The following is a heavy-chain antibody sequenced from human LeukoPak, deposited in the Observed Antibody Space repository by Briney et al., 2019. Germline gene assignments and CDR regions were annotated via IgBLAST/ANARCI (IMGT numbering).Heavy chain of an antibody. CDR1: GYSISSGYY. CDR3: ARQNGDHPDY. CDR2: IYHSGTT. Sequence: SETLSLTCGVSGYSISSGYYWGWIRQIPGKGLEWIGSIYHSGTTYYSPSLKSRVMISVDTSRNQFSLKLNSVTAADTAVYYCARQNGDHPDYWGQGTLVTVSS. J-gene: IGHJ4*02. D-gene: IGHD2-21*02. V-gene: IGHV4-38-2*01.